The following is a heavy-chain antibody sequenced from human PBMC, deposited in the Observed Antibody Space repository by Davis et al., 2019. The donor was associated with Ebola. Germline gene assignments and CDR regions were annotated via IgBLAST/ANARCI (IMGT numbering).Heavy chain of an antibody. CDR1: GFTFNKYW. Sequence: PGRSLTPSCPASGFTFNKYWMHWVRQAPGKGLVYVSRISSDGGITSYADSVKGRFTISRDNAKSTLYLQMNSLTAEDTAVYYCVRTTYGAPEYWGQGTLVTVSS. V-gene: IGHV3-74*01. CDR3: VRTTYGAPEY. J-gene: IGHJ4*02. CDR2: ISSDGGIT. D-gene: IGHD4-17*01.